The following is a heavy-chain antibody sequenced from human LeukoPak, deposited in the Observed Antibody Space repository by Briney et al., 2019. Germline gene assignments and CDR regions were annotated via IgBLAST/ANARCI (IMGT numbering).Heavy chain of an antibody. V-gene: IGHV3-23*01. J-gene: IGHJ5*02. CDR3: AKDTSSWYLNWFDP. Sequence: PGGSLRLSCAASGFTFSSYAMSWVRQAPGKGLEWVSTISGSGASTYYADSVKGRFTISRDNSKNTLFLEMNSLRVEDTAVYYCAKDTSSWYLNWFDPWGQGTLVTVSS. CDR1: GFTFSSYA. CDR2: ISGSGAST. D-gene: IGHD6-13*01.